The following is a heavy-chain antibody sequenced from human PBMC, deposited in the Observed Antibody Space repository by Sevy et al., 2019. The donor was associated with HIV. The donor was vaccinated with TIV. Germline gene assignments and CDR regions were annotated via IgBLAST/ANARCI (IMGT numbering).Heavy chain of an antibody. Sequence: GGSLRLSCVASGFSFRSHTMHWVRQAPGKGLEWVSSISRTSTTTYYADSAKGRFTISRDNAKNSLYLQMNSLRDEDTAVYYCAREAYYYDSREENWFDPWGQGTLVTVSS. CDR3: AREAYYYDSREENWFDP. J-gene: IGHJ5*02. CDR1: GFSFRSHT. D-gene: IGHD3-22*01. CDR2: ISRTSTTT. V-gene: IGHV3-48*02.